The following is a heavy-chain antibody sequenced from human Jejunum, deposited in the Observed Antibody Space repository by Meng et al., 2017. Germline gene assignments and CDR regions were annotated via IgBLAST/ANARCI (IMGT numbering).Heavy chain of an antibody. CDR3: ATTTISTRPAYNGTDV. V-gene: IGHV4-59*01. Sequence: SETLSLTCTVSGDSISSFYWSWIRQPPGKGLEWIGYIHYSGNITYNPSLKSRVTVSLDTSKNQISLKVSSVTAADTAVYYCATTTISTRPAYNGTDVWGQGTTVTVSS. CDR1: GDSISSFY. J-gene: IGHJ6*02. D-gene: IGHD6-6*01. CDR2: IHYSGNI.